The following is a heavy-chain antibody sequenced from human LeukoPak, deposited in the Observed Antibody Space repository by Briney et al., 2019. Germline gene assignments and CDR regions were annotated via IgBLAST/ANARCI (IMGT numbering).Heavy chain of an antibody. CDR3: ARGPPRGKYSSMDV. Sequence: GGSLRLSCAASGFTFSSFDMHWVRQPTGQGLEWVSTIGTASDTYYPGSVEGRFTLSRDNAKNSLYLQMNSLTAGDTAVYYCARGPPRGKYSSMDVWGKGTTVAVSS. D-gene: IGHD1-1*01. CDR2: IGTASDT. CDR1: GFTFSSFD. J-gene: IGHJ6*03. V-gene: IGHV3-13*01.